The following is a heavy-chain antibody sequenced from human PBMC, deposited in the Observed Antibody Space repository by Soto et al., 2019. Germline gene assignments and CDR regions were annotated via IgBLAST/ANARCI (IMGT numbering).Heavy chain of an antibody. Sequence: GGSLRLSCAASGFTFSDYYMSWIRQAPGKGLEWVSYISSSSSYTNYADSVKGRFTISRDNAKNSLYLQMNSLRAEDTAVYYCARVAVDTAMVTDYWGQGTLVTVSS. CDR1: GFTFSDYY. D-gene: IGHD5-18*01. CDR3: ARVAVDTAMVTDY. J-gene: IGHJ4*02. V-gene: IGHV3-11*06. CDR2: ISSSSSYT.